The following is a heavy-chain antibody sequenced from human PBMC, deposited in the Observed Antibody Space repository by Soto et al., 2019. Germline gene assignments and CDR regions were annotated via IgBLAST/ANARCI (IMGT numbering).Heavy chain of an antibody. Sequence: QVQLVESGGGVVQPGRSLRLSCAASGFTFSSYGMHWVRQAPSKGLEWVAVIWYDGSNKYYADSVKGRLTISRDNSKNTLYLQMNSLRAEDTAVYYCASSYYDSSGYYPNYYFDYWGQGTLVTVSS. CDR1: GFTFSSYG. J-gene: IGHJ4*02. CDR3: ASSYYDSSGYYPNYYFDY. D-gene: IGHD3-22*01. CDR2: IWYDGSNK. V-gene: IGHV3-33*01.